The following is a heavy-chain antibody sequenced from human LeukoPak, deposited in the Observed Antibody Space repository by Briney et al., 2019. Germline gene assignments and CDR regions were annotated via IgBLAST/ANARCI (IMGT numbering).Heavy chain of an antibody. D-gene: IGHD1-1*01. CDR2: INRDGSSI. J-gene: IGHJ4*02. Sequence: PGGSLRLSCAASGFTFNNYWMHWVRQAPGKGLVWVSRINRDGSSINYADSVKGRITISRDNAKNTLYLQMNSLRAEDTAVYYCARATTGMPDYWGQGTLVTVSS. V-gene: IGHV3-74*01. CDR3: ARATTGMPDY. CDR1: GFTFNNYW.